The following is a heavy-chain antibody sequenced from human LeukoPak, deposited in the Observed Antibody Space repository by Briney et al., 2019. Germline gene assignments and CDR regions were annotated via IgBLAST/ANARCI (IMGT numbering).Heavy chain of an antibody. V-gene: IGHV1-69*04. D-gene: IGHD3-22*01. CDR2: IIPILGIA. J-gene: IGHJ4*02. CDR3: ARDRAPYYYDSSGSDY. CDR1: GGTFSSYA. Sequence: ASVKVSCKASGGTFSSYAISWVRQAPGQGLEWMGSIIPILGIANYAQKFQGRVTITADKSTSTAYMELSSLRPEDTAVYYCARDRAPYYYDSSGSDYWGQGTLVAVSS.